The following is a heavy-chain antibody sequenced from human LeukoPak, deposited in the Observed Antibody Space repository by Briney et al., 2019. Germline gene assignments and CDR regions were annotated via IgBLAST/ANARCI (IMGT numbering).Heavy chain of an antibody. V-gene: IGHV4-4*09. CDR2: IYTSGST. J-gene: IGHJ6*03. D-gene: IGHD2-2*02. Sequence: KPSETLSLTCTVSGGSISSYYWSWIRQPPGKGLEWIGYIYTSGSTYYNPSLKSRVTISVDTSKNQFSLKLSSVTAADTAVYYCARPLRDCSSTSCYTGDYYYYYMDVWGKGTTVTVSS. CDR1: GGSISSYY. CDR3: ARPLRDCSSTSCYTGDYYYYYMDV.